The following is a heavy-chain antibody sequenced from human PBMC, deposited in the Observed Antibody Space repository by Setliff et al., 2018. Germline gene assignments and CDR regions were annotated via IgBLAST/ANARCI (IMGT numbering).Heavy chain of an antibody. Sequence: ASVKVSCKASGYAFINFYMYWVRQAPGQGLEWMGIINVSGGSTTYAQKFQGRVTMTRDTSTSTIYMELRSLRADDTAVYYCARINFYVSSGYYYAPELWGQGTTVTVSS. V-gene: IGHV1-46*01. CDR3: ARINFYVSSGYYYAPEL. J-gene: IGHJ4*02. CDR2: INVSGGST. D-gene: IGHD3-22*01. CDR1: GYAFINFY.